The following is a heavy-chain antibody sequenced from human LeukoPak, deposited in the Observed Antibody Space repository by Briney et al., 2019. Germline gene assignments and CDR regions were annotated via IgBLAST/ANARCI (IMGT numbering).Heavy chain of an antibody. D-gene: IGHD3-3*02. J-gene: IGHJ3*02. V-gene: IGHV3-53*01. CDR2: IYHDGST. CDR1: GLTVSSSY. CDR3: ARSILFAFDI. Sequence: GGSLRLSCAASGLTVSSSYMSWVRQAPGKGLEWVSIIYHDGSTYYADSMKGRFTISRDNSKNTLYLQVNSLRAEDTAMYYCARSILFAFDIWGQGTMVTVSS.